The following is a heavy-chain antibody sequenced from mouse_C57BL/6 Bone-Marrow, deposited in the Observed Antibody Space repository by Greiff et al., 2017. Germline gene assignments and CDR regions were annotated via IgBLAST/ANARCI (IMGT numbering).Heavy chain of an antibody. D-gene: IGHD2-1*01. V-gene: IGHV1-19*01. CDR3: ARGDGNYLYYYAMDY. J-gene: IGHJ4*01. CDR2: INPYNGGT. CDR1: GYTFTDYY. Sequence: EVQLQQSGPVLVKPGASVKMSCKASGYTFTDYYMNWVKQSHGKSLEWIGVINPYNGGTSYNQKFKGKATLTVDKSSSTAYMELNSLTSEDSAVYYCARGDGNYLYYYAMDYWGQGTSVTVSS.